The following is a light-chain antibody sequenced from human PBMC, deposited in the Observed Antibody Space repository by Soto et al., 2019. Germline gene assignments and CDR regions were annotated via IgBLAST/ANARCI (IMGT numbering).Light chain of an antibody. CDR1: QRVSTF. CDR2: DAS. CDR3: QQRINWPLT. V-gene: IGKV3-11*01. Sequence: EIVLTQSPATLSLSPGERATLSCRAPQRVSTFLAGYQQKLGQAPRLLIYDASKRATGIPTRFSGSGSGTDFTLTISSLEPEDFAVYYCQQRINWPLTFGGGTKVEIK. J-gene: IGKJ4*01.